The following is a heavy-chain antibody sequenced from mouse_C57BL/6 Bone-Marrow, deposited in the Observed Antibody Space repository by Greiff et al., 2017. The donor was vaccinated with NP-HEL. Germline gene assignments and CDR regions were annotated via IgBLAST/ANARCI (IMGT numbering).Heavy chain of an antibody. CDR2: IWWDDDK. CDR1: GFSLSTFGMG. Sequence: QVTLKESGPGILQPSQTLSLTCSFSGFSLSTFGMGVGWIRQPSGKGLEWLAPIWWDDDKYYNPALKRRLTIPTDTFKNQVFLKIVNVDTADTATYYCARMGFITTVVARYAMDYWGQGTSVTVAS. V-gene: IGHV8-8*01. J-gene: IGHJ4*01. D-gene: IGHD1-1*01. CDR3: ARMGFITTVVARYAMDY.